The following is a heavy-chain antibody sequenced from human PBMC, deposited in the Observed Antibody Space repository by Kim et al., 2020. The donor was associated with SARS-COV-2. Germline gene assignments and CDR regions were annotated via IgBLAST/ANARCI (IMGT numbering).Heavy chain of an antibody. J-gene: IGHJ3*02. CDR1: GGSISSSSYY. D-gene: IGHD6-13*01. Sequence: SETLSLTCTVSGGSISSSSYYWGWIRQPPGKGLEWIGSIYYSGSTYYNPSLKSRVTISVDTSKNQFSLKLSSVTAADTAVYYCALEGIAAASWSRGAFDIWGQGTMVTVSS. CDR2: IYYSGST. CDR3: ALEGIAAASWSRGAFDI. V-gene: IGHV4-39*01.